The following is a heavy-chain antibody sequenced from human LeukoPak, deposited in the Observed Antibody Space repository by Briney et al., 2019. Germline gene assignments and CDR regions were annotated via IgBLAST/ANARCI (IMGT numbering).Heavy chain of an antibody. CDR1: GYTLTELS. CDR3: ATARSHGAFDI. V-gene: IGHV1-24*01. Sequence: ASVKVSCKVSGYTLTELSMHWVRQAPGKGLERMGGFDPEDGETIYAQKFQGRVTMIEDTSTDTAYMELSSLRSEDTAVYNCATARSHGAFDIWGQGTMVTVSS. J-gene: IGHJ3*02. CDR2: FDPEDGET.